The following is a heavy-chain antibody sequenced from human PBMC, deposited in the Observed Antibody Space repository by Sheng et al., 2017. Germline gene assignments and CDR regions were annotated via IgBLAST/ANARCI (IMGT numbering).Heavy chain of an antibody. D-gene: IGHD2-2*01. CDR3: ARDSECTSSSCYGNRFGP. Sequence: QVQLVQSGAEMKKPGASVKVSCKASGFTFSDYFFHWVRQAPGQGLEWMGWINPLSAGTKYAPKFQGRVTLTRDTSTSTAYMELSRLTTDDTAVYYCARDSECTSSSCYGNRFGPWGQGTLVTVSS. V-gene: IGHV1-2*02. CDR2: INPLSAGT. CDR1: GFTFSDYF. J-gene: IGHJ5*02.